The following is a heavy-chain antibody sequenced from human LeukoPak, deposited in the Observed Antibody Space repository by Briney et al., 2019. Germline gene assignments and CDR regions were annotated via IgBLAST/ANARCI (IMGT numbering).Heavy chain of an antibody. Sequence: SETLSLTCTVSGGSISSSSYSWGWIRQPPGKGLEWIGSIYYSGSTYYNPSLKSRVTISVDTSKNQFSLKLSSVTAADTAVYYCARHELYYYDSSGHNWFDPWGQGTLVTVPS. D-gene: IGHD3-22*01. J-gene: IGHJ5*02. V-gene: IGHV4-39*01. CDR2: IYYSGST. CDR1: GGSISSSSYS. CDR3: ARHELYYYDSSGHNWFDP.